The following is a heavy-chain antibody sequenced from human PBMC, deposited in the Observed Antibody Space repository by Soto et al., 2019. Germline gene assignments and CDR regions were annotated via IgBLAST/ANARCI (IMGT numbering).Heavy chain of an antibody. CDR1: GFTFSSYA. V-gene: IGHV3-23*01. D-gene: IGHD5-12*01. Sequence: EVQLLASGGGLVQPGGSLILSCAASGFTFSSYAMSWVRQAPGKGLEWVSAISGSGGSTFYADSVKGRFTISRDTSKTTRLLQMKSLRVEDTAVYYCEKDRGRGYDWFDSWGQGTLVTVSS. CDR2: ISGSGGST. CDR3: EKDRGRGYDWFDS. J-gene: IGHJ5*01.